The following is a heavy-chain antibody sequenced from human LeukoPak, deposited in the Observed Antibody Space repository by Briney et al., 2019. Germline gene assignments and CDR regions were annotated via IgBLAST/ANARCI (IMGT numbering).Heavy chain of an antibody. J-gene: IGHJ4*02. Sequence: SETLSLTCTVSGGSISSSSYYWGWIRQPPGKGLEWIGGIYYSGSTYYNPSLKSRVTISVDTSKNQFSLKLSSVTAADTAVYYCARGDHILRDFDWLGPLVYWGQGTLVTVSS. CDR1: GGSISSSSYY. CDR2: IYYSGST. V-gene: IGHV4-39*07. D-gene: IGHD3-9*01. CDR3: ARGDHILRDFDWLGPLVY.